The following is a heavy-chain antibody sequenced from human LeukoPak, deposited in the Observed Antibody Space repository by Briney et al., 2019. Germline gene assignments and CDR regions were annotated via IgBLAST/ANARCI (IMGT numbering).Heavy chain of an antibody. CDR2: IYYSGST. CDR1: GGSISSYY. V-gene: IGHV4-59*01. Sequence: SETPSLTCTVSGGSISSYYWNWIRQPPGKGLEWIGYIYYSGSTNYNPSLESRVTMSVDTSKNQFSLKLSSVTAADTAVYYCARGQHSYGYFNGFDYWGQGTLVTVSS. CDR3: ARGQHSYGYFNGFDY. J-gene: IGHJ4*02. D-gene: IGHD5-18*01.